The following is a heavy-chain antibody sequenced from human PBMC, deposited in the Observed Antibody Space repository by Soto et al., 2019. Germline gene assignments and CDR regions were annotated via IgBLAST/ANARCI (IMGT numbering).Heavy chain of an antibody. CDR2: IYYSGST. CDR3: ERDIYDGSGYYWYSDH. J-gene: IGHJ5*02. D-gene: IGHD3-22*01. CDR1: GCSISSYY. Sequence: SETLSLTCTVTGCSISSYYWSWIRQPPGKGLEWIGYIYYSGSTNYNPSLKSRVTISVDTSKNQFSLKLSSVTAADTTVYYRERDIYDGSGYYWYSDHWGQGTLVTVS. V-gene: IGHV4-59*01.